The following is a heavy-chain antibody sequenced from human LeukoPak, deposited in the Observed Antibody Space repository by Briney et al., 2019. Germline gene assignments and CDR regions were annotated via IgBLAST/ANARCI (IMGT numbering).Heavy chain of an antibody. CDR2: ITGSGGSA. CDR3: ARDLAATITYYYYGMDV. D-gene: IGHD5-24*01. Sequence: GGSLRLSCAASGFTFSSYAMNWVRQAPGKGLEWVSTITGSGGSAYYAGSVKGRFTISRDNSKNTLYLQMNSLRAEDTAVYYCARDLAATITYYYYGMDVWGQGTTVTVSS. J-gene: IGHJ6*02. CDR1: GFTFSSYA. V-gene: IGHV3-23*01.